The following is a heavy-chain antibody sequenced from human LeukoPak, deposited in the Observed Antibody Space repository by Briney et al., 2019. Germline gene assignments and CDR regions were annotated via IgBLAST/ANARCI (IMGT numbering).Heavy chain of an antibody. CDR1: GCSITQTNY. V-gene: IGHV4-4*02. CDR2: VNCQGST. Sequence: AETLSLTCAVSGCSITQTNYRPVVRQPPGKGLEWIGEVNCQGSTNYKPALMRRVTISVDTSANHVSLQVNTVTAADTAVYYCAREGGPYRPLDYSGQGTLVTVSS. CDR3: AREGGPYRPLDY. J-gene: IGHJ4*02.